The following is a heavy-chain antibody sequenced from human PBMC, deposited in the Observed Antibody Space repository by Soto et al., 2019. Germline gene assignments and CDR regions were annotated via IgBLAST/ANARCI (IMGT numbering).Heavy chain of an antibody. CDR3: TPADTAMATGYYYYGMDV. CDR1: GFTFSNAW. Sequence: GGSLRLSCAASGFTFSNAWMSWVRQAPGKGLEWVGRIKSKTDGGTTDYAAPVKGRFTISRDDSKNTLYLQMNSLKTEDTAVYYCTPADTAMATGYYYYGMDVWGQGTTVTVSS. V-gene: IGHV3-15*01. D-gene: IGHD5-18*01. J-gene: IGHJ6*02. CDR2: IKSKTDGGTT.